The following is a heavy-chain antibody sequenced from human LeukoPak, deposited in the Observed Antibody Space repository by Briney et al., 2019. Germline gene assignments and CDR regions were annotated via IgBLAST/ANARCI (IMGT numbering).Heavy chain of an antibody. V-gene: IGHV3-21*01. Sequence: GGSLRLSCAASGFTLSSYSMNWVRQAPGKGLEWVSSISSSSYIYYADSVKGRFTISRDNAKNSLYLQMNSLRAEDTAVYYCARGRAQNDAFDIWGQGTMVTVSS. CDR1: GFTLSSYS. CDR2: ISSSSYI. J-gene: IGHJ3*02. CDR3: ARGRAQNDAFDI.